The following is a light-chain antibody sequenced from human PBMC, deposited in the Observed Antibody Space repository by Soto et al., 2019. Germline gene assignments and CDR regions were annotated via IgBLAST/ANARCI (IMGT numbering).Light chain of an antibody. CDR2: GAS. Sequence: IVMTQSPATLSVSPGERATLSCRASQSVSSNLAWYQQKPGQAPRLLIYGASTRATGIPARFSGSGSGTEFTLIISILQSKDFAVYYCQQYNNWPPITFGEGTRLEIK. CDR1: QSVSSN. J-gene: IGKJ5*01. V-gene: IGKV3-15*01. CDR3: QQYNNWPPIT.